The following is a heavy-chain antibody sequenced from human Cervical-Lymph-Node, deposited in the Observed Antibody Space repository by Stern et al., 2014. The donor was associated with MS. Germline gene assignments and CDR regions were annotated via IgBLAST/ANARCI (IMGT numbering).Heavy chain of an antibody. Sequence: ESGPTLVKPTQTLTLTCTFSGFSLSTSGVGVGWIRQPTGKALEWLALIYWNDDKRYSPSLKSRLTITKDTSKNQVVLTMTNMDPVDTATYYCAHLNYYDSSDDYWGQGTLVTVSS. D-gene: IGHD3-22*01. CDR1: GFSLSTSGVG. V-gene: IGHV2-5*01. CDR3: AHLNYYDSSDDY. J-gene: IGHJ4*02. CDR2: IYWNDDK.